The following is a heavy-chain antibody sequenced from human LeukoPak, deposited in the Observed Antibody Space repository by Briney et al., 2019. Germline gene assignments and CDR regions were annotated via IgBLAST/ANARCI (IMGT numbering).Heavy chain of an antibody. D-gene: IGHD2-21*01. Sequence: GASVKVSCKASAYSFTVYFMHWVRQAPGQGLEWMGWINPNSGGTNYAQKFQGRVTMASDASISTAYMELSRLRSDDTAVYYCARDLGAIISYSFSFDCWGQGTLVTVSS. V-gene: IGHV1-2*02. CDR1: AYSFTVYF. CDR3: ARDLGAIISYSFSFDC. CDR2: INPNSGGT. J-gene: IGHJ4*02.